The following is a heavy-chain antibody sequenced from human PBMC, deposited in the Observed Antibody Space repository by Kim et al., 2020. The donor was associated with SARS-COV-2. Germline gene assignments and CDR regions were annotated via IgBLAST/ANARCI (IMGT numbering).Heavy chain of an antibody. Sequence: RKSRVTISVDTSKNQFSLKLSSVTAADTAVYYCARHTGGAYPWVYYYMDVWGKGTTVTVSS. CDR3: ARHTGGAYPWVYYYMDV. J-gene: IGHJ6*03. D-gene: IGHD2-2*01. V-gene: IGHV4-61*07.